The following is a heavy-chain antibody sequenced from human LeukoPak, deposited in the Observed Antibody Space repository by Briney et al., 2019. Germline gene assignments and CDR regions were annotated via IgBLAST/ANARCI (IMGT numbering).Heavy chain of an antibody. Sequence: PGGSLRLSCAASGFTFSSYSINWVCQAPGKGLEWVSSISSSSNYIYYADSVKGRFTISRDNAKNSLYLQMNSLRAEDTAVYYCARETAMAEFDYWGQGTLVTVSS. D-gene: IGHD5-18*01. J-gene: IGHJ4*02. V-gene: IGHV3-21*01. CDR1: GFTFSSYS. CDR3: ARETAMAEFDY. CDR2: ISSSSNYI.